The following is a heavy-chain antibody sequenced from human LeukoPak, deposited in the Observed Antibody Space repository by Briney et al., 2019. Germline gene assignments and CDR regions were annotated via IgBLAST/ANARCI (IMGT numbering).Heavy chain of an antibody. CDR3: AKDDY. J-gene: IGHJ4*02. Sequence: PGGSLRLSCAASAFIISDYWMSWVRQTPGKGLEWVSGISWNSGSIGYADSVKGRFTISRDNAKNSLYLQMNSLRAEDTALYYCAKDDYWGQGTLVTVSS. V-gene: IGHV3-9*01. CDR2: ISWNSGSI. CDR1: AFIISDYW.